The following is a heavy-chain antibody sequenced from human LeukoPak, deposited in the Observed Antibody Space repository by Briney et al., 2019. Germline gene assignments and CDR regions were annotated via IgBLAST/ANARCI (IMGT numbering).Heavy chain of an antibody. D-gene: IGHD2-8*02. J-gene: IGHJ6*03. CDR2: IDPSGGST. CDR3: ASSTGYYYYMDV. V-gene: IGHV1-46*01. Sequence: ASVKVSCKASGYTFTNHYIHWVRQAPGQGLEWMGIIDPSGGSTNYAQKFQGRVTMTRDMSTSTVYMELSSLRSEDTAVYYCASSTGYYYYMDVWGKGTTVTISS. CDR1: GYTFTNHY.